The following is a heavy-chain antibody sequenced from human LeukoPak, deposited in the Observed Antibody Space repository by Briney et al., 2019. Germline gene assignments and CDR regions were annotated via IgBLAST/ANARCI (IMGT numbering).Heavy chain of an antibody. V-gene: IGHV3-48*04. Sequence: PGGSLRLSCEASGFTFSFYNMNWVRQAPGGGLEWISYISTSGTTIYYAGSVKGRFSISRDNAKNSLYLQMSSPRAEDTAVYYCARDFSYYYDSSGLFDYWGQGTLVTVSS. J-gene: IGHJ4*02. CDR3: ARDFSYYYDSSGLFDY. CDR1: GFTFSFYN. D-gene: IGHD3-22*01. CDR2: ISTSGTTI.